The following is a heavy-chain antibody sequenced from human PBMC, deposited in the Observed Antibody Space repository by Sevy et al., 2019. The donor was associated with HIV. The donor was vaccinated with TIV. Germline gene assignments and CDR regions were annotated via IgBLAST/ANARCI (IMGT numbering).Heavy chain of an antibody. J-gene: IGHJ4*02. CDR1: GFTFSSYA. V-gene: IGHV3-23*01. CDR2: ITTSNSMS. CDR3: AKLDYGGNSDI. D-gene: IGHD4-17*01. Sequence: GGSLRLSCAASGFTFSSYAMNWVRQAPGKGLEWVSSITTSNSMSYYAESVKGRFTISRDNSKNTMYLQTNSLRVEDTAVYYCAKLDYGGNSDIWGQGTLVTVSS.